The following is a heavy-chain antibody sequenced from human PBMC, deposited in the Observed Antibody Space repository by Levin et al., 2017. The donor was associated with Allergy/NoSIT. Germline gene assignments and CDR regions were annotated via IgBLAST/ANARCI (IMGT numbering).Heavy chain of an antibody. CDR1: GFTFSSYA. Sequence: GGSLRLSCAASGFTFSSYAMSWVRQAPGKGLEWVSAISGSGGSTYYADSVKGRFTISRDNSKNTLYLQMNSLRAEDTAVYYCAKYPWRPRLEYYYDSSVYFDYWGQGTLVTVSS. J-gene: IGHJ4*02. CDR3: AKYPWRPRLEYYYDSSVYFDY. CDR2: ISGSGGST. D-gene: IGHD3-22*01. V-gene: IGHV3-23*01.